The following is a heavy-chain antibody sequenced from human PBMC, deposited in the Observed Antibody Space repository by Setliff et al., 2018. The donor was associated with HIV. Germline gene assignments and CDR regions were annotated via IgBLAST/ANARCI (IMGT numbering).Heavy chain of an antibody. J-gene: IGHJ6*02. V-gene: IGHV3-21*01. CDR3: ARDLPIGSGSAHYRYGMDV. D-gene: IGHD3-10*01. Sequence: GGSLRLSCAASGSTFSSFNMNWVRQAPGKGLEWVSSISSSGDYTYYADSVKGRFTISRDNAKKSLSLQMGSLRGEDTAVYYCARDLPIGSGSAHYRYGMDVWGQGTAVTVSS. CDR1: GSTFSSFN. CDR2: ISSSGDYT.